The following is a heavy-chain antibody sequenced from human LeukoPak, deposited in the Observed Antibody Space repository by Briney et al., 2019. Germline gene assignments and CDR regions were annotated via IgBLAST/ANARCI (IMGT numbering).Heavy chain of an antibody. D-gene: IGHD3-3*01. CDR1: GFTFSSYA. CDR3: AKGNVLRFLEWPGGDAFDI. CDR2: ISGSGGST. V-gene: IGHV3-23*01. J-gene: IGHJ3*02. Sequence: PGGSLRLSCAASGFTFSSYAMSWVRQAPGKGLEWVSAISGSGGSTYYADSVKGRFTISRDNSKSTLYLQMNSLRAEDTAVYYCAKGNVLRFLEWPGGDAFDIWGQGTMVTVSS.